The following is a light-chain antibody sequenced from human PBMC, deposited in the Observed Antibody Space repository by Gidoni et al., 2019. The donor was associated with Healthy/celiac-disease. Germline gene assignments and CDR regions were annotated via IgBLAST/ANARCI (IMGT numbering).Light chain of an antibody. CDR2: WAS. J-gene: IGKJ1*01. V-gene: IGKV4-1*01. CDR1: QSVLYNSHNKNY. CDR3: QQYYSTPRT. Sequence: DSVMTQSPDSLAVSLGERATINCKSSQSVLYNSHNKNYLAWYQQKPGQPPKLLIYWASTRESGVPDRFSGSGSGTDFTLTISGLQAEDVAVYYCQQYYSTPRTFGQGTKVEIK.